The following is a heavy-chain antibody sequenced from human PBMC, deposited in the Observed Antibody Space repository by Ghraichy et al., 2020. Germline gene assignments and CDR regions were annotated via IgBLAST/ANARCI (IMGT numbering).Heavy chain of an antibody. CDR2: IYYSGST. J-gene: IGHJ4*02. CDR3: ASNPHCSSTSCYGY. D-gene: IGHD2-2*01. Sequence: SQTLSLTCTVSGGSISSSSYYWGWIRQPPGKGLEWIGSIYYSGSTYYNPSLKSRVTISVDTSKNQFSLKLSSVTAADTAVYYCASNPHCSSTSCYGYWGQGTLVTVSS. CDR1: GGSISSSSYY. V-gene: IGHV4-39*01.